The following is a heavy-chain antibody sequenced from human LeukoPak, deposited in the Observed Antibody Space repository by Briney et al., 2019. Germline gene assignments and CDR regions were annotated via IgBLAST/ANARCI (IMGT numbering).Heavy chain of an antibody. V-gene: IGHV3-23*01. CDR3: AELGITMIGGV. CDR1: GFTFSSFG. CDR2: ISGSGSIT. D-gene: IGHD3-10*02. J-gene: IGHJ6*04. Sequence: GGTLRLSCAASGFTFSSFGMGWVRQAPGKGLEWVSTISGSGSITYYADSMKGRFTISRDNAKNSLYLQMNSLRAEDTAVYYCAELGITMIGGVWGKGTTVTISS.